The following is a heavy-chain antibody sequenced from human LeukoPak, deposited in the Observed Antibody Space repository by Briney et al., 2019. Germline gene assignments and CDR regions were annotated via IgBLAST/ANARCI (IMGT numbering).Heavy chain of an antibody. CDR2: IYSGGST. J-gene: IGHJ5*02. CDR3: ARDREYCSGGSCYNWFDP. Sequence: GGSLRLSCAASGFTVSSNYMSWVRQAPGKGLEWVSVIYSGGSTYYADSVKGRFTISRDNSKNTLYLQMNSLRAEDTAVYYCARDREYCSGGSCYNWFDPWGQGTLVTVSS. V-gene: IGHV3-66*01. CDR1: GFTVSSNY. D-gene: IGHD2-15*01.